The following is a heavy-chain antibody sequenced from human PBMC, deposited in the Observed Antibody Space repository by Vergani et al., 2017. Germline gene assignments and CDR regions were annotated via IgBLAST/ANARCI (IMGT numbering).Heavy chain of an antibody. Sequence: EVQLLESGGGLVQPGGSLRLSCAASGFTFSSYAMSWVRQAPGKGLEWVSYISSSGSTIYYADSVKGRFTITRDNAKNSLYLQMNSLRAEDTAVYYCARDSIAARFLARRYDAFDIWGQGTMVTVSS. D-gene: IGHD6-6*01. V-gene: IGHV3-48*03. J-gene: IGHJ3*02. CDR2: ISSSGSTI. CDR1: GFTFSSYA. CDR3: ARDSIAARFLARRYDAFDI.